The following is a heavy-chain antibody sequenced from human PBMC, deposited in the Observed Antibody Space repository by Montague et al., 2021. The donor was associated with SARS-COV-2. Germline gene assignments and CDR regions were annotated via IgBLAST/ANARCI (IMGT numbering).Heavy chain of an antibody. J-gene: IGHJ4*02. CDR2: FYHSGGT. V-gene: IGHV4-59*13. CDR3: ARSGAVPMD. Sequence: SETLSLTCTVSGGSISSYFWSWIRQSPGKGLEWIGYFYHSGGTKYDPSLKSRVTISGDTSKNQFSLKSSSVTTADTAVYYCARSGAVPMDWGQGTLVTVPS. D-gene: IGHD3-10*01. CDR1: GGSISSYF.